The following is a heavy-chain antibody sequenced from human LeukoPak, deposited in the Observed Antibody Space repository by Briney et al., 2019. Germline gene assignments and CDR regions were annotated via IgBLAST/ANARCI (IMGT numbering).Heavy chain of an antibody. D-gene: IGHD5-12*01. J-gene: IGHJ4*02. CDR2: IKQDGSEK. CDR3: AREYSLAH. Sequence: GGSLRLSCAASGFTFSDSVMHWVRQAPGKGLEWVANIKQDGSEKYYEDSVKGRLTISRDNAKNSLYLQMNGLRAEDTAVYYCAREYSLAHWGQGALVTVSS. CDR1: GFTFSDSV. V-gene: IGHV3-7*05.